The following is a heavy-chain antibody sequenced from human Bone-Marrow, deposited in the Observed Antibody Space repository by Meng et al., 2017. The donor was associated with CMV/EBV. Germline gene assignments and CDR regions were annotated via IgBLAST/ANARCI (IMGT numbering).Heavy chain of an antibody. V-gene: IGHV1-8*01. Sequence: ASVKVSCKASGYTFTSYDINWVRQATGQGLEWMGWMNPNSGNTGYAQKFQGRVTMTRNTSISTAYMELSSLRAEDTAVYYCARYQLPYYYYYGMDVWGQGTTVTVSS. CDR1: GYTFTSYD. J-gene: IGHJ6*02. CDR3: ARYQLPYYYYYGMDV. CDR2: MNPNSGNT. D-gene: IGHD2-2*01.